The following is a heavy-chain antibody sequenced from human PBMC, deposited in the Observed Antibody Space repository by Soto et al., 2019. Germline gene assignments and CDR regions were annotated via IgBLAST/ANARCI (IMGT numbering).Heavy chain of an antibody. Sequence: EVQLLESGGGLVQPGGSLRLSCAASGFTFSSYAMSWVRQAPGKGLEWVSAISGSRGSTYYADAVKGRFTISRDNSKSTLYLQMNSVRAEDTAVYYCAKTRCGSPAGGYWGQGTLVTVSS. CDR3: AKTRCGSPAGGY. CDR2: ISGSRGST. V-gene: IGHV3-23*01. D-gene: IGHD2-2*01. CDR1: GFTFSSYA. J-gene: IGHJ4*02.